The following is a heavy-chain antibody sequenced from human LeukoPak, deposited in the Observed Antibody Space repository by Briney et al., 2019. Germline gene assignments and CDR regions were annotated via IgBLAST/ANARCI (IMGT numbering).Heavy chain of an antibody. CDR2: IWHDGSNE. J-gene: IGHJ3*02. D-gene: IGHD1-26*01. CDR1: GFTFNTYG. CDR3: ARSEVGVAGPLDI. Sequence: NPGRSLRLSCAATGFTFNTYGIHWVRQAPGKGLEWVAVIWHDGSNEYYADSVKGRFTISRDNSKNTLYLQMNSLRAEDTAVYYCARSEVGVAGPLDIWGQGTMVIVSS. V-gene: IGHV3-33*01.